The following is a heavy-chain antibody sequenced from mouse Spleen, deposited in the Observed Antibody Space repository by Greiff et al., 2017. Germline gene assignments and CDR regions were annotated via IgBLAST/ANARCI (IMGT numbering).Heavy chain of an antibody. CDR3: ARSGFNWYFDY. J-gene: IGHJ2*01. V-gene: IGHV3-2*02. CDR1: GYSITSDYA. D-gene: IGHD4-1*02. Sequence: EVQLVESGPGLVKPSQSLSLTCTVTGYSITSDYAWNWIRQFPGNKLEWMGYISYSGSTSYNPSLKSRISITRDTSKNQFFLQLNSVTTEDTATYYCARSGFNWYFDYWGQGTTLTVSS. CDR2: ISYSGST.